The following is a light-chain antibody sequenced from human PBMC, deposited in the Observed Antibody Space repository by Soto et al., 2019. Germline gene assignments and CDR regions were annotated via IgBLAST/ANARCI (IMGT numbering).Light chain of an antibody. CDR1: SSDVGGYNY. CDR2: EVS. CDR3: SSYGGNNNYV. V-gene: IGLV2-8*01. J-gene: IGLJ1*01. Sequence: QSALTQPPSASGSPGQSVTISCTGTSSDVGGYNYVSWYQQHPGKVPNLMIYEVSKRPSGVPDRFSGSKSGKTASLTVSGLQTEDAADYYCSSYGGNNNYVFGTGTKVTVL.